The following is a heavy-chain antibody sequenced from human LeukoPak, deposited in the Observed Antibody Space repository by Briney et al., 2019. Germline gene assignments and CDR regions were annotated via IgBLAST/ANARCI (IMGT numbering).Heavy chain of an antibody. CDR2: IFYSGST. J-gene: IGHJ4*02. V-gene: IGHV4-61*01. CDR3: ARALGGHGYYGLFDY. Sequence: SETLSLTCTVSGGSVSSGSYYWRWVRQPPGRGREWIAHIFYSGSTIYNPPLKSRVTIAVDTSKNQFSLKLSFVTAADTAVYYCARALGGHGYYGLFDYWGQGTLATVSS. CDR1: GGSVSSGSYY. D-gene: IGHD3-22*01.